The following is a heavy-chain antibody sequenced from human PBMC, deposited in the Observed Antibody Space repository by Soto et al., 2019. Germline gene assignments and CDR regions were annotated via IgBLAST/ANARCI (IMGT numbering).Heavy chain of an antibody. CDR2: ISAAGDP. CDR1: GFTFRNYD. CDR3: ARTDRDFYGLDV. V-gene: IGHV3-13*05. Sequence: EVQLVESGGGLVQPGGSLRLSCEASGFTFRNYDMHWVRQGTGKGLEWVSGISAAGDPDYADSVERRFTISRENAQNSFSLQMNTLRVGDTAVYYCARTDRDFYGLDVWGQGTTVIVSS. J-gene: IGHJ6*02.